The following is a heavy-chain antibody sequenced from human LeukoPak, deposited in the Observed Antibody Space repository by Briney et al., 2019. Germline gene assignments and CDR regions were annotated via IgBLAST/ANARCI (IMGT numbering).Heavy chain of an antibody. J-gene: IGHJ4*02. V-gene: IGHV1-69*05. Sequence: ASVKVSCKASGYTFTGYYMHWVRQAPGQGLEWMGGIIPIFGTANYAQKFQGRVTITTDESTSTAYMELSSLRSEDTAVYYCARGRGGYDRAFDYWGQGTLVTVSS. CDR3: ARGRGGYDRAFDY. CDR1: GYTFTGYY. D-gene: IGHD5-12*01. CDR2: IIPIFGTA.